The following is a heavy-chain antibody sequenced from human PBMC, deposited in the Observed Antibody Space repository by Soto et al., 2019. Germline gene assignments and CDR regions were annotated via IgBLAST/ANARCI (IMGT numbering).Heavy chain of an antibody. CDR1: EFTFSNYA. CDR3: AKPSQPYSAPYYFDY. V-gene: IGHV3-30*18. D-gene: IGHD4-4*01. CDR2: ISYDGNNK. J-gene: IGHJ4*02. Sequence: PGGSLRLSCAASEFTFSNYAMHWVRQPPGKGLQWLAVISYDGNNKYYADSVKGRFTISRDNSKNTLYLQLNTLRTEDTAVYYCAKPSQPYSAPYYFDYWGQGTLVTVSS.